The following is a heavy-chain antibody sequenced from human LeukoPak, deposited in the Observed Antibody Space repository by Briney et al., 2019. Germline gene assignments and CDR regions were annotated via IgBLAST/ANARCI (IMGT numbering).Heavy chain of an antibody. V-gene: IGHV1-2*02. CDR1: GYTFTGYY. CDR2: INPNSGGT. CDR3: ARARWFQLYPGFDY. D-gene: IGHD3-16*02. Sequence: ASVKVSCKASGYTFTGYYMHWVRQAPGQGLEWMGWINPNSGGTNYAQKFQGRVTMTRDTSISTAYMELSRLRSDDTAVYYCARARWFQLYPGFDYWGQGTLVTVSS. J-gene: IGHJ4*02.